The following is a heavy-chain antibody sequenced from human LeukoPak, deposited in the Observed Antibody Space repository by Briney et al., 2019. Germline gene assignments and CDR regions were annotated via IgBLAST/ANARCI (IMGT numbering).Heavy chain of an antibody. CDR2: ISYDGVKK. CDR3: ARDQGYGSGTYLDH. D-gene: IGHD3-10*01. V-gene: IGHV3-30*01. CDR1: GFTFSTYS. Sequence: GGSLRLSCAASGFTFSTYSLHWVRQAPGKGLEWVAVISYDGVKKYYADSVEGRFTISRDNSRSTLYVEMDSLRPEDTAVYYCARDQGYGSGTYLDHWGQGTLVTVSS. J-gene: IGHJ4*02.